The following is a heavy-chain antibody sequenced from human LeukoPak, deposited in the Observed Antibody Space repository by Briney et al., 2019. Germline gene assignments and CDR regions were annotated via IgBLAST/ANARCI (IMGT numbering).Heavy chain of an antibody. CDR1: GFTFSSYA. CDR3: AKLIRQWLVQDYYHMDV. J-gene: IGHJ6*03. CDR2: ISGSGGST. Sequence: GGSLRLSCAASGFTFSSYAMSWVRQAPGKGLEWVSAISGSGGSTYYADSVKGRFTISRDNSKNTLYLQMNSLRAEDTAVYYCAKLIRQWLVQDYYHMDVWGKGTTVTVSS. V-gene: IGHV3-23*01. D-gene: IGHD6-19*01.